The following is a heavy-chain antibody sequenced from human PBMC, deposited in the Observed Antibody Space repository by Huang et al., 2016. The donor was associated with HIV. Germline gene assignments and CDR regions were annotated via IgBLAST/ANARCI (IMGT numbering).Heavy chain of an antibody. V-gene: IGHV4-39*01. CDR3: ARHPVAGFYFDF. CDR2: IYYSGST. D-gene: IGHD6-19*01. J-gene: IGHJ4*02. Sequence: QLQLQESGPGLVKPSGTLSLSCTVSGASISGTSYYWGWIRQPPGKGLEWIGGIYYSGSTYYNPSLKSRVSVSVDASRNQFSLNLSSMTAADTAVYYCARHPVAGFYFDFWGQGTLVTVSS. CDR1: GASISGTSYY.